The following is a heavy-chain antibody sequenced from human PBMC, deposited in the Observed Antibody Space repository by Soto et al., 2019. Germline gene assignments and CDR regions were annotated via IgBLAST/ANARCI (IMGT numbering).Heavy chain of an antibody. CDR3: AGVSITMVRGVIIRGTGYYYGMDV. Sequence: SETLSLTCTVSGGSISSGGYDWSWSRQHPGKGLEGIGYIYYRGSTDYNPSLKSRVTISVDTSKNQCSLKLSSVTAADTAVYYCAGVSITMVRGVIIRGTGYYYGMDVWRQGTTVTVSS. J-gene: IGHJ6*02. CDR1: GGSISSGGYD. CDR2: IYYRGST. D-gene: IGHD3-10*01. V-gene: IGHV4-31*03.